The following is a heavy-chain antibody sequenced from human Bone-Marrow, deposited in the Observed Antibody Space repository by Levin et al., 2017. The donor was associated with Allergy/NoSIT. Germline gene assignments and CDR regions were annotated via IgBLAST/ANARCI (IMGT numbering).Heavy chain of an antibody. V-gene: IGHV4-59*01. CDR1: GGSISGYF. CDR3: ARIPDISGWPFDY. Sequence: SQTLSLTCTVSGGSISGYFWSWIRQSPGKGREWIGNIRYSGSTNYNPSLKSRVTLLIDTSENQFYLRLTSVTAADTAIYYCARIPDISGWPFDYWGQGTLVTVSS. CDR2: IRYSGST. D-gene: IGHD6-19*01. J-gene: IGHJ4*02.